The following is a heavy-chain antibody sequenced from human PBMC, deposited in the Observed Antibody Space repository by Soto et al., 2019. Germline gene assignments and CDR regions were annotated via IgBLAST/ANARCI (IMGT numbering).Heavy chain of an antibody. J-gene: IGHJ6*02. D-gene: IGHD3-3*01. Sequence: QLQLQESGPGLVKPSETLSLTCTVSGGSISSSSYYWGWIRQPPGKGLGWIGSIYYSGSTYYNPSLKSRVTISVDTSKNQFSLKLSSVTAADTAVYYCARRVGYDFWSGYYTYYYYGMDVWGQGTTVTVSS. CDR1: GGSISSSSYY. CDR3: ARRVGYDFWSGYYTYYYYGMDV. V-gene: IGHV4-39*01. CDR2: IYYSGST.